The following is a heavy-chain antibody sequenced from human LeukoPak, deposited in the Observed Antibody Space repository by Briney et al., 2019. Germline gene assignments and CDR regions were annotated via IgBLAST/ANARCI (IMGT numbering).Heavy chain of an antibody. CDR1: GFTFSTFG. V-gene: IGHV3-30*18. Sequence: AGGSLRLSCAASGFTFSTFGMHWGRQAPGKGLEWVAVISADGTEKYYVDSVKGRFTISRDNSKNTLFLQMNSLRAEDTAVYFCAKTWEVVAAWGQGTLVTVSS. CDR3: AKTWEVVAA. CDR2: ISADGTEK. J-gene: IGHJ5*02. D-gene: IGHD2-15*01.